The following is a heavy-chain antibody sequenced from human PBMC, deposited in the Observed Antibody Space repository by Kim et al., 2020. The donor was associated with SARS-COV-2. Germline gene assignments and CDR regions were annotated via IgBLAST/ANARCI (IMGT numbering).Heavy chain of an antibody. V-gene: IGHV3-21*01. D-gene: IGHD3-10*01. CDR3: AREGSLGSGSPS. Sequence: YYADSVKGRLTIARDNAKNSLYLQMNSLRAEDTAVYYCAREGSLGSGSPSWGQGTLVTVSS. J-gene: IGHJ5*02.